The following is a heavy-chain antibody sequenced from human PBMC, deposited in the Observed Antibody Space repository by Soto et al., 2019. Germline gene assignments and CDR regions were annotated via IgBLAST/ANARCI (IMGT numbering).Heavy chain of an antibody. CDR3: ARDEYFNYYGSGNDNFDY. V-gene: IGHV1-46*01. CDR2: INPCGGST. D-gene: IGHD3-10*01. Sequence: ASVKVSCKASGYTFTSYYMHRVRQAPGQGLEWMGIINPCGGSTSYAQKFQGRVTMTRDTSTSTAYMELRSLRSDDTAVYYCARDEYFNYYGSGNDNFDYWGQGTLVTVSS. J-gene: IGHJ4*02. CDR1: GYTFTSYY.